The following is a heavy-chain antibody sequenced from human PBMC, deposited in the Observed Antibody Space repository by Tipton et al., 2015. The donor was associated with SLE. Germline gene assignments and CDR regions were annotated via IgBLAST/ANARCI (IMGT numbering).Heavy chain of an antibody. Sequence: TLSLTCSVSGVSLTSSAFHWGWVRQPPGRGLEWVGTVYYTGNTFYNPSLKSRVTISVDTSKNQFSLNLSSVTAADTAVYYCARDEYRYDTTGYHLLGHFDFWGQGTLVTVSS. J-gene: IGHJ4*02. V-gene: IGHV4-39*07. CDR2: VYYTGNT. CDR3: ARDEYRYDTTGYHLLGHFDF. D-gene: IGHD3-22*01. CDR1: GVSLTSSAFH.